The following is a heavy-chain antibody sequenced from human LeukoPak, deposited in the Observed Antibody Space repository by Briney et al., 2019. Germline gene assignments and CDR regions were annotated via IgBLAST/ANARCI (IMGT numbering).Heavy chain of an antibody. V-gene: IGHV3-9*01. CDR1: GFSFDDYA. Sequence: GGSLRLSCAASGFSFDDYAMHWVRQAPGKGLEWVSGISWNSGSIGYADSVKGRFTISRDNAKNSLYLQMNSLRAEDTALYYCAKGGYYGSGSYYNWYYFDYWGQGTLVTVSS. CDR3: AKGGYYGSGSYYNWYYFDY. CDR2: ISWNSGSI. D-gene: IGHD3-10*01. J-gene: IGHJ4*02.